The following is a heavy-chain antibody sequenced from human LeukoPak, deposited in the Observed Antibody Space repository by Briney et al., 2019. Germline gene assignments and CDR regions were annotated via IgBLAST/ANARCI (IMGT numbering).Heavy chain of an antibody. J-gene: IGHJ5*02. Sequence: SVKVSCKASGGTFSSYAISWVRQAPGQGLEWMGGIIPTFGTANYAQKFQGRVTITADESTSTAYMELSSLRSEDTAVYYCARYFGYCSSTSCYTKGWFDPWGQGTLVTVSS. CDR2: IIPTFGTA. CDR1: GGTFSSYA. D-gene: IGHD2-2*02. V-gene: IGHV1-69*13. CDR3: ARYFGYCSSTSCYTKGWFDP.